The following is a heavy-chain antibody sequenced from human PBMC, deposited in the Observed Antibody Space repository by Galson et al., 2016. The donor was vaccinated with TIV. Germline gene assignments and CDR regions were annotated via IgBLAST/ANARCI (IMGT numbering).Heavy chain of an antibody. CDR2: ISGSGDST. D-gene: IGHD3-16*01. Sequence: SLRLSCAASGFIFSRYAMNWVRQAPGKGLEWVSAISGSGDSTYYADSVKGRFTISRDNSENTLYLQMNNLRPDDTAAYFCAKENDFDSWGQGTLVTFSS. CDR1: GFIFSRYA. J-gene: IGHJ5*01. V-gene: IGHV3-23*01. CDR3: AKENDFDS.